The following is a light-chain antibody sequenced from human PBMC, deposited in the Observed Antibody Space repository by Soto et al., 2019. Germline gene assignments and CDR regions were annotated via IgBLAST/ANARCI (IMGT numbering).Light chain of an antibody. CDR3: SSYTSSNSFV. V-gene: IGLV2-14*01. J-gene: IGLJ1*01. Sequence: QSVLTQPASVSGSPGQSITISCTGTSRDVGGYNYVSWYQQHPGKAPKFIIYEVSNRPSGVSNRFSGSKSGNTASLTISGLQAEDEAEYYCSSYTSSNSFVFGTGTKLTVL. CDR1: SRDVGGYNY. CDR2: EVS.